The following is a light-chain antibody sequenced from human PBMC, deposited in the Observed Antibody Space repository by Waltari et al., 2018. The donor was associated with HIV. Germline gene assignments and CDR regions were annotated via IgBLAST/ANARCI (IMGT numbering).Light chain of an antibody. Sequence: DLVMTQSPKSLAVSLGERATINCWSSRTILYSSNNPNYLAWYQQKPGQSPKVLIYWASTRASGVPDRFSGSGSGTNFSLTISSLQTEDVALYYCQQYYTIGPSFGGGTKVEIK. V-gene: IGKV4-1*01. CDR2: WAS. CDR1: RTILYSSNNPNY. J-gene: IGKJ4*01. CDR3: QQYYTIGPS.